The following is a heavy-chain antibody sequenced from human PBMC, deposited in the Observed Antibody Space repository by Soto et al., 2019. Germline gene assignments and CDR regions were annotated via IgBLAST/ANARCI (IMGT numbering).Heavy chain of an antibody. CDR2: IWYDGSNK. Sequence: GGSLRLSCAASGFTFSSYGMHWVRQAPGKGLEWVAVIWYDGSNKYYADSVKGRFTISRDNSKNTLYLQMNSLRAEDTAVYYCARDVGGSSVYYYYYYGMDVWGQGTTVT. J-gene: IGHJ6*02. CDR3: ARDVGGSSVYYYYYYGMDV. V-gene: IGHV3-33*01. CDR1: GFTFSSYG. D-gene: IGHD6-6*01.